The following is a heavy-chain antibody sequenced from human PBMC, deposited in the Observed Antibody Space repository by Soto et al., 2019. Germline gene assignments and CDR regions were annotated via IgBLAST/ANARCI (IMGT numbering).Heavy chain of an antibody. CDR2: INPNSGGT. CDR1: GYTFTGYY. J-gene: IGHJ3*02. CDR3: ARAKLGDAFDI. Sequence: ASVKVSYKASGYTFTGYYMHWVRQAPGQGLEWMGWINPNSGGTNYAQKFQGWVTMTRDTSISTAYMELSRLRSDDTAVYYCARAKLGDAFDIWGQGTMVTVSS. V-gene: IGHV1-2*04. D-gene: IGHD7-27*01.